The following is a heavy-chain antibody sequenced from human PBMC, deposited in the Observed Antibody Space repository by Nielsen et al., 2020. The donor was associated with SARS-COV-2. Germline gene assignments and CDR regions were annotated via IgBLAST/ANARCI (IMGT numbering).Heavy chain of an antibody. CDR2: ISSNGAST. V-gene: IGHV3-64D*06. D-gene: IGHD3-10*01. CDR1: GFTFSSYA. CDR3: VKTLAVEWLGEENGFHI. J-gene: IGHJ3*02. Sequence: GGSLRLSCSASGFTFSSYALHWVRQAPGKGLEFVSAISSNGASTSYAGSVRGRFTISRDNSKNKMFLQMSSLKPEDTAVYYCVKTLAVEWLGEENGFHIWGQGTAVIVSS.